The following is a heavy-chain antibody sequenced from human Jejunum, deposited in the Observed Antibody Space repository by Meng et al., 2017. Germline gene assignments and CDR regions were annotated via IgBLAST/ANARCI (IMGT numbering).Heavy chain of an antibody. D-gene: IGHD1-26*01. CDR2: ISVYHGNT. CDR1: GYTFTSYG. CDR3: ARDYSGTSYRYSDY. V-gene: IGHV1-18*01. J-gene: IGHJ4*02. Sequence: QFQLVQSGAEVKNPGASVKVSCKTSGYTFTSYGISWVRQAPGQGLEWMGWISVYHGNTNYAQKLQGRVTMTTDTSTSTAYMELRSLRSADTAVYFCARDYSGTSYRYSDYWGQGTLVTVSS.